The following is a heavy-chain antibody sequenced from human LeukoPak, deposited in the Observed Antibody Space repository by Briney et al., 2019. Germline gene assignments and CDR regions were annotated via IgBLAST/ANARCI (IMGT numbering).Heavy chain of an antibody. Sequence: SETLSLTCTVSGGSISSHYWSWIRQPPGKGLEWIGYIYYSGSTNYNPSLKSRVTISVDTSKNQFSLKLSSVTAADTAVYYCARATVTTRYYYYYYMDVWGKGTTVTVSS. V-gene: IGHV4-59*11. CDR2: IYYSGST. CDR1: GGSISSHY. J-gene: IGHJ6*03. CDR3: ARATVTTRYYYYYYMDV. D-gene: IGHD4-11*01.